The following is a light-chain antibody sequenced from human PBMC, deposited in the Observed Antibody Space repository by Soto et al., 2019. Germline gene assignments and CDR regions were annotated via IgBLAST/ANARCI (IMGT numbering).Light chain of an antibody. V-gene: IGKV3-20*01. CDR1: QSVSSSY. Sequence: EIVLTQSPGTLSLSPGERATLSCRASQSVSSSYLAWYQQKPGQAPRPLIYGASSRATGIPDRFSGSGSGTDFTLTISRLEPEDFAVYYCQQYGGSPRTLGQGTKVDIK. CDR2: GAS. J-gene: IGKJ1*01. CDR3: QQYGGSPRT.